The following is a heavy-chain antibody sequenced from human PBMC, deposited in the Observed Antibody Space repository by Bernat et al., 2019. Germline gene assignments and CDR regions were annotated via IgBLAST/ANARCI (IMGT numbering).Heavy chain of an antibody. D-gene: IGHD3-10*01. V-gene: IGHV3-30*18. CDR2: ISYDGSNK. CDR3: AKDYYGSGIFFIPGEN. J-gene: IGHJ4*02. CDR1: GFTFSSYG. Sequence: QVQLVESGGGVVQPGRSLRLSCAASGFTFSSYGMHWVRQAPGKGLEWVAVISYDGSNKYYADSVKGRFTISRDNSKNTLYLQMNSLRAEDTAVYYCAKDYYGSGIFFIPGENWGQGTLVTVSS.